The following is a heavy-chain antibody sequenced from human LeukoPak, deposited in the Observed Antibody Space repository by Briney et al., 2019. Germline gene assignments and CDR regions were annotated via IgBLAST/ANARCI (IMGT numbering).Heavy chain of an antibody. CDR2: IYYSGST. D-gene: IGHD2-2*01. Sequence: SETLSLTCTVSGGSISSYYWSWIRQPPGKGLEWIGYIYYSGSTNYNPSLKSRVTISVDTSKNQFSLKLSSVTAADTAVYYCARAGCSSTSCLGNWFDPWGQGTLVTVSS. CDR3: ARAGCSSTSCLGNWFDP. V-gene: IGHV4-59*01. J-gene: IGHJ5*02. CDR1: GGSISSYY.